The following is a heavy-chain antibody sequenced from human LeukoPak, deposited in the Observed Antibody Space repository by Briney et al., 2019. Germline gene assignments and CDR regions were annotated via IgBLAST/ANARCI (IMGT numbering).Heavy chain of an antibody. J-gene: IGHJ4*02. CDR2: ISGSGGST. V-gene: IGHV3-23*01. CDR1: GFAFSGFA. D-gene: IGHD3-10*01. CDR3: AKVHGSGSYYSDY. Sequence: GGSLRLSCAASGFAFSGFAMSWVRRTPGKGLEWVSAISGSGGSTYYADSVKGRFTISRDNSKNTLYLQMNSLRAEDTAVYYCAKVHGSGSYYSDYWGQGTLVTVSS.